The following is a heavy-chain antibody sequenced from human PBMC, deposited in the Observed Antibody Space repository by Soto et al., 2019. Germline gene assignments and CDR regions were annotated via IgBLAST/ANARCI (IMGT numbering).Heavy chain of an antibody. V-gene: IGHV1-18*01. CDR2: ISAYNGNT. Sequence: ASVKVSCKASGYTFTSYGISWVRQAPGQGLEWMGWISAYNGNTNYAQKLQGRVTMTTDTSTSTAYMELRSLRSDDTAVYYCARDAAEDYCSGGSCYSFSFYWGQGTLVTVSS. CDR1: GYTFTSYG. CDR3: ARDAAEDYCSGGSCYSFSFY. J-gene: IGHJ4*02. D-gene: IGHD2-15*01.